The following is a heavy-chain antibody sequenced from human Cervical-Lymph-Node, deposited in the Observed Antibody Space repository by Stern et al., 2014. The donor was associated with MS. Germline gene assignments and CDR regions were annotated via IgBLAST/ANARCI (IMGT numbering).Heavy chain of an antibody. J-gene: IGHJ6*02. V-gene: IGHV3-30*18. CDR3: AKDLETHSYSYGMDV. Sequence: QVQLVESGGGVVQPGRSLKLSCAASGFTFSSYGMHWVRQAPGKGLEWMAIILYDGSKTYYADSVKGRFTISRDNSKNTLYLQMDGLRAEDTAVYYCAKDLETHSYSYGMDVWGQGTTVTVSS. CDR1: GFTFSSYG. CDR2: ILYDGSKT.